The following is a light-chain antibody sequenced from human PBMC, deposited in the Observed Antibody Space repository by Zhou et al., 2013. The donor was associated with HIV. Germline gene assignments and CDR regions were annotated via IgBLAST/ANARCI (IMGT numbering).Light chain of an antibody. CDR2: DAS. CDR1: QSVNSY. V-gene: IGKV3-11*01. J-gene: IGKJ2*01. Sequence: EIVLTQSPATLSLFPGERATLSCRASQSVNSYLAWYQQKPGQIPRLLIYDASNRATGISARFSGSGSGTDFTLTISSLEPEDSAVYYCQQYSSWPQRTFGQGTKLEIK. CDR3: QQYSSWPQRT.